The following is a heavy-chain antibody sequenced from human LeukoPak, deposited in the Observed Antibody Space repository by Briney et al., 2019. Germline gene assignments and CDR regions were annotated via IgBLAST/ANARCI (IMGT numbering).Heavy chain of an antibody. Sequence: PGTSLRLSCAASGVTFNNYGMSSVRQAPGKGLYWVGIVSNDGSTTYYADSVKGRFTISRDNSTNTLYLQMNNLRPEDTAAYYCAKHTTLPPSYYFDYWGQGTLVTVSS. CDR1: GVTFNNYG. D-gene: IGHD4-17*01. CDR2: VSNDGSTT. J-gene: IGHJ4*02. V-gene: IGHV3-30*18. CDR3: AKHTTLPPSYYFDY.